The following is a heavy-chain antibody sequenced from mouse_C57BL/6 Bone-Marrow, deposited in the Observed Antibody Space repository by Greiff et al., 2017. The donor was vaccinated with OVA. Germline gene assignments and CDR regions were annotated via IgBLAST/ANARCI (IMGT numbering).Heavy chain of an antibody. V-gene: IGHV5-9-1*02. Sequence: EVQLVESGEGLVKPGGSLKLSCAASGFTFSSYAMSWVRQTPEKRLEWVAYISSGGDYIYYADTVKGRFTISRDNARNTLYLQMSSLKSEDTAMYYCTRALYASYAMDYWGQGTSVTVSS. CDR3: TRALYASYAMDY. J-gene: IGHJ4*01. D-gene: IGHD1-1*01. CDR1: GFTFSSYA. CDR2: ISSGGDYI.